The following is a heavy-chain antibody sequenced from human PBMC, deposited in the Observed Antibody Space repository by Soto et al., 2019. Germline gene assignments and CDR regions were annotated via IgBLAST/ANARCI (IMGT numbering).Heavy chain of an antibody. CDR1: GGSFSGYY. V-gene: IGHV4-34*01. J-gene: IGHJ5*02. Sequence: SETLSLTCAVYGGSFSGYYWSWIRQPPGKGLEWIGEINHSGSTNYNPSLKSRVTISVDTSKNQFSLKLSSVTAADTAVYYCERGCGRDSYASWFDPWGQGTLVTVSS. CDR3: ERGCGRDSYASWFDP. CDR2: INHSGST. D-gene: IGHD3-10*01.